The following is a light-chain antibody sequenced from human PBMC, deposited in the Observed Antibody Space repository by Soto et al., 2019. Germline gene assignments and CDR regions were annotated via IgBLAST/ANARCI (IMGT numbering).Light chain of an antibody. CDR2: WAS. V-gene: IGKV4-1*01. CDR3: XQYESTPPT. Sequence: DIVMTQSPDSLAVSLGERATINCKSSQSVLYSSNNKNYLAWYQQRPGQPPKLLIYWASTRESGVPDRFSGSGSGTDFTLTITSXXXXXXXXXXCXQYESTPPTFGQGTKLXIK. CDR1: QSVLYSSNNKNY. J-gene: IGKJ2*01.